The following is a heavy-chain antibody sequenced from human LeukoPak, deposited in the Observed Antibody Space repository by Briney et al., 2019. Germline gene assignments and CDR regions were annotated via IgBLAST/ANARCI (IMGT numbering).Heavy chain of an antibody. J-gene: IGHJ4*02. CDR2: IYKTGST. V-gene: IGHV4-31*03. D-gene: IGHD3-10*01. CDR3: ARGNRYGSGSYYSNNYFDY. CDR1: GDSITSGGYY. Sequence: SETLSLTCTASGDSITSGGYYWTWIRPRPGKGLEWIGYIYKTGSTYYNPSLKSRVTMSVDTSRNQFSLKLNSVTAADTAVYYCARGNRYGSGSYYSNNYFDYWGQGTLVTVSS.